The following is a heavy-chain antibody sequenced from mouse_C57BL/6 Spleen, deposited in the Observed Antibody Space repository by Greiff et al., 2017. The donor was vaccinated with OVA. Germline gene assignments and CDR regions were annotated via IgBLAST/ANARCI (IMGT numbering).Heavy chain of an antibody. V-gene: IGHV1-19*01. D-gene: IGHD2-4*01. CDR2: INPYNGGT. CDR3: ATQGDYAPDY. J-gene: IGHJ2*01. CDR1: GYTFTDYY. Sequence: EVQLQQSGPVLVKPGASVKMSCKASGYTFTDYYMNWVKQSHGKSLEWIGVINPYNGGTSYNQKFKGKATLTVDKSSSTAYMELNSLTSEDSAVYYCATQGDYAPDYWGQGTTLTVSS.